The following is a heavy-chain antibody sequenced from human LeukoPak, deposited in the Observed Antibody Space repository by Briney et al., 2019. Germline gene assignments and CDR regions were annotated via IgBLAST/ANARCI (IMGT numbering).Heavy chain of an antibody. Sequence: GESLKISCKGSGYSFTSYWIGWVRQMPGKGLEWMGIIYPGDSDTRYSPSFQGQVTISADKSISTAYLQWSSLKASDTAMYYCAKETTVTSYYYYCYGMDVWGRGTTVTVSS. CDR3: AKETTVTSYYYYCYGMDV. CDR2: IYPGDSDT. D-gene: IGHD4-17*01. J-gene: IGHJ6*02. V-gene: IGHV5-51*01. CDR1: GYSFTSYW.